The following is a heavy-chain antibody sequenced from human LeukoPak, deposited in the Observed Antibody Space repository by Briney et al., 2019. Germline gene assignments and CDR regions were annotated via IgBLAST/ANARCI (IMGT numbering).Heavy chain of an antibody. V-gene: IGHV3-23*01. Sequence: GGSLRLSCAASGITFSKYSMTWVRQAPGKGLEWVSAITGSGAFTDYADSVKGRFTISRDNSKNTLYLQMNSLRAEDTAVYYCAKRSAESSGYFDNWGQGTLVTVSS. CDR2: ITGSGAFT. CDR1: GITFSKYS. D-gene: IGHD6-19*01. J-gene: IGHJ4*02. CDR3: AKRSAESSGYFDN.